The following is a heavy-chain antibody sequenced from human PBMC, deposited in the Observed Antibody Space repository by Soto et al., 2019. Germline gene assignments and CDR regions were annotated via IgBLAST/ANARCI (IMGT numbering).Heavy chain of an antibody. D-gene: IGHD6-13*01. CDR1: GYTFTSYC. CDR3: ARDQGFEQQPDYPPYYYYYYGMDV. CDR2: ISAYNGNT. J-gene: IGHJ6*02. V-gene: IGHV1-18*04. Sequence: ASVNVSCKSSGYTFTSYCISWVRQAPGQGLECMGWISAYNGNTNYAQKLQGRVTMTTDTSTSTAYMELRSLRSDDTAVYYCARDQGFEQQPDYPPYYYYYYGMDVWGQGTTVTVSS.